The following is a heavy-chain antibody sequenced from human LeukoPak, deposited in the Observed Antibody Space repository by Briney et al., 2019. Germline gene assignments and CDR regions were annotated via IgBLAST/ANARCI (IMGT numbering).Heavy chain of an antibody. CDR3: ARDPVVGYGMDV. D-gene: IGHD2-21*01. J-gene: IGHJ6*02. V-gene: IGHV1-2*02. Sequence: ASVKVSCKASGYTFTSYYMHWVRQAPGQGLEWMGWINPNSGGTNYAQKFQGRVTMTRDTSISTAYMELSRLRSDDTAVYYCARDPVVGYGMDVWGQGTTVTVSS. CDR2: INPNSGGT. CDR1: GYTFTSYY.